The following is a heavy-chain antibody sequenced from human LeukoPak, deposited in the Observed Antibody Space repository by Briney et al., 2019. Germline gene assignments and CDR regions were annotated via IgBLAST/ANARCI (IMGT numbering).Heavy chain of an antibody. V-gene: IGHV3-23*01. J-gene: IGHJ4*02. CDR3: AKVSCASTSCYWDY. CDR1: GFSFSTYA. Sequence: GGSLRLSCAASGFSFSTYAMNWVRQSPGKGLEWLSVISGSGGATYYADSVKGRFTISRDNSKKTLYLQMNSLTAEDTAIYYCAKVSCASTSCYWDYWGQGTLVTVSS. D-gene: IGHD2-2*01. CDR2: ISGSGGAT.